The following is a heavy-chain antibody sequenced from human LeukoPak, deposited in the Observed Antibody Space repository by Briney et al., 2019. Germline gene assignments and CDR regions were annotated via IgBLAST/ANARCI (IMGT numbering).Heavy chain of an antibody. V-gene: IGHV4-31*03. CDR3: AGDPQGERWFDP. J-gene: IGHJ5*02. CDR2: IYYSGST. Sequence: PSQTLSLTCTVSGGPISSGGYYWSWIRQHPGTGLEWIGYIYYSGSTYYNPSLKSRLTISVDTSKNQFSLKLTSVTAADTAVYYCAGDPQGERWFDPWGQGTLVTVSS. D-gene: IGHD1-1*01. CDR1: GGPISSGGYY.